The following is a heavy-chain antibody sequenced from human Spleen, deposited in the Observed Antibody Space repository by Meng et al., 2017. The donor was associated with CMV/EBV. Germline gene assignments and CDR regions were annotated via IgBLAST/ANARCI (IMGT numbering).Heavy chain of an antibody. J-gene: IGHJ4*02. CDR2: IYSGGST. CDR1: GFTVSSSY. CDR3: ARSWQGRFDY. Sequence: GGSLRLSCAASGFTVSSSYMSWVRQAPGKGLEWVSVIYSGGSTYYADSVKGRFTISRDNSKNTLYLQMNSLRAEDTAVYYCARSWQGRFDYWGQGTLVTVSS. V-gene: IGHV3-53*01. D-gene: IGHD3-10*01.